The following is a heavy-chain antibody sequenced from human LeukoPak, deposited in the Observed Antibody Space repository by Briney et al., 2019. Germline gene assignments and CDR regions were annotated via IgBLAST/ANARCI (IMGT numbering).Heavy chain of an antibody. J-gene: IGHJ4*02. D-gene: IGHD1-1*01. CDR2: IGTAGDT. V-gene: IGHV3-13*01. CDR3: ARVRQGTFDY. CDR1: GFTFSSYD. Sequence: GGSLRLSCAASGFTFSSYDMHWVRQATGKGLEWVSAIGTAGDTHYPGSVKGRFTISRENAKNSLYLQMNSLRAGDTAVYYCARVRQGTFDYWGQGTLVTVSS.